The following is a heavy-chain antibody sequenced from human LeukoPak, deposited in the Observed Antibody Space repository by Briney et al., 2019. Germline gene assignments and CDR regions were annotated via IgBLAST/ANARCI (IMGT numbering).Heavy chain of an antibody. CDR3: AREAASSDSYYFDY. CDR2: MSPNSGDT. V-gene: IGHV1-8*01. CDR1: GYTFTSYD. J-gene: IGHJ4*02. D-gene: IGHD2-15*01. Sequence: ASVKVSCKASGYTFTSYDFNWVRQATGQRPEWMGWMSPNSGDTGYAQKFQDRVTMTRNTSISTAYMELSSLRSDDTAVYYCAREAASSDSYYFDYWGQGTLVTVSS.